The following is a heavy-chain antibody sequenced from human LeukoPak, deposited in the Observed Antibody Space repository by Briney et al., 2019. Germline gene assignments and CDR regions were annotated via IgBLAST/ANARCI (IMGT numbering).Heavy chain of an antibody. Sequence: SETLSLTCTVSGGSISGYYWSWIRQPAGKGLEWIGRMSTSGNSNYIPSLVSRVTMSVDTSKNQFSLNLSSVTAADTAVYYCARESGSMRWFDPGGQGTLVTVS. D-gene: IGHD6-25*01. CDR3: ARESGSMRWFDP. CDR1: GGSISGYY. J-gene: IGHJ5*02. V-gene: IGHV4-4*07. CDR2: MSTSGNS.